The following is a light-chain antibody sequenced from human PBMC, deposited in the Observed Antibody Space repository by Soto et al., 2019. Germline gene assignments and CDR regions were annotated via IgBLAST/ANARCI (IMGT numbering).Light chain of an antibody. CDR1: QDVSRS. V-gene: IGKV1-9*01. CDR2: AAS. J-gene: IGKJ4*01. CDR3: QQLWTYPLT. Sequence: DTQLTQSPSFLSASVGDRVTIACRASQDVSRSVGWYQQKPGTAPKLLISAASTLNSGVPSRFSGSGSETDFTLTISSLQPEDFATYYCQQLWTYPLTLGGGTKVDIK.